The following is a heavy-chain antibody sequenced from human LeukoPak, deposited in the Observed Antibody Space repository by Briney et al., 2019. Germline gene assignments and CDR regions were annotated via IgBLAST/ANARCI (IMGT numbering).Heavy chain of an antibody. CDR1: GYSFTSYW. D-gene: IGHD3-10*01. J-gene: IGHJ5*02. V-gene: IGHV5-51*01. CDR2: IYPGDSDT. CDR3: ARHHYYGSGSYYTNWFDP. Sequence: GESLKISCKGSGYSFTSYWIGWVRQMPGKGLDWMGIIYPGDSDTRYSPSFQGQVTISADKSISTVYLQWSSLKASDTAMYYCARHHYYGSGSYYTNWFDPWGQGTLVTVSS.